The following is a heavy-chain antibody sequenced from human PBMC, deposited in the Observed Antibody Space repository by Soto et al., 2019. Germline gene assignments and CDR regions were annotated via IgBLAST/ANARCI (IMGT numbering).Heavy chain of an antibody. CDR2: INHSGST. J-gene: IGHJ4*02. D-gene: IGHD6-13*01. Sequence: SETLSLTCAVYGGSFSGYYWSWIRQPPGKGLEWIGEINHSGSTNYNPSLKSRVTISVDTSKNQFSLKLSSVTAADTAVYYCARRSSSWGLYYFDYWGQGTLLTVSS. V-gene: IGHV4-34*01. CDR3: ARRSSSWGLYYFDY. CDR1: GGSFSGYY.